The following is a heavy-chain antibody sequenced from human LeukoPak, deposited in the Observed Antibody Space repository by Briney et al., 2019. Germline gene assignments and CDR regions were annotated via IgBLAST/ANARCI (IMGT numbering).Heavy chain of an antibody. CDR2: ISSNNGDR. V-gene: IGHV1-18*01. D-gene: IGHD3-22*01. J-gene: IGHJ5*02. CDR3: ARGATPYYETNFRGWFDP. CDR1: GYTFTSYG. Sequence: ASVKVSCKASGYTFTSYGISWVRQAPGQGLEWMGWISSNNGDRDYAQKFQGRVTMTTDTSTTTAYLDLRRLRSDDTAVYYCARGATPYYETNFRGWFDPWGQGTLVIVSS.